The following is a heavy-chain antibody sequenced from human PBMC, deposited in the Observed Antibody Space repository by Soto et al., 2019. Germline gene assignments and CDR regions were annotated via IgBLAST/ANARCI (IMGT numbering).Heavy chain of an antibody. CDR1: GFPFLTYA. J-gene: IGHJ1*01. Sequence: QVQLVESGGGVVQPGTSLRLSCSASGFPFLTYAMHWVRQAPGKGLEWVAVIWYDGSNTYYGDSVKGRFTISRDNSKSTLFLQMNSLRAEDTALYYCARDRESYSSSWSYFQHWGQGTLVTVSS. CDR2: IWYDGSNT. D-gene: IGHD6-13*01. CDR3: ARDRESYSSSWSYFQH. V-gene: IGHV3-33*01.